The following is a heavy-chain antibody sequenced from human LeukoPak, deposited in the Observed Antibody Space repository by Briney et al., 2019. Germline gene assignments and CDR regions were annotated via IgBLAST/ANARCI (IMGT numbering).Heavy chain of an antibody. J-gene: IGHJ4*02. CDR3: ARLGPASSGWPESFDY. CDR2: ISASGGGT. D-gene: IGHD6-19*01. CDR1: GFTFSSYA. V-gene: IGHV3-23*01. Sequence: GGSLRLSCAASGFTFSSYAMSWVRQAPGKGLEWVSSISASGGGTYYADSVKGRFAISRDNSKNTLYLQMNSLRVEDTAVCYCARLGPASSGWPESFDYWGQGTLVTVSS.